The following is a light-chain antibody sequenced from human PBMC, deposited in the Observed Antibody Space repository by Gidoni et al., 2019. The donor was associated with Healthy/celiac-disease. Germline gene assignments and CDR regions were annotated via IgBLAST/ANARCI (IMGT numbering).Light chain of an antibody. CDR2: DAY. J-gene: IGKJ2*01. CDR3: QQFNSYPPYT. Sequence: AIQLTQSPSSLSASVGDRVTITRRASQGISSALAWYQQKPGKAPKLLIYDAYSLESGVPSRFSGSGSGTDFTLTIGSLQPEDFATYYCQQFNSYPPYTFGQGTKLEIK. CDR1: QGISSA. V-gene: IGKV1-13*02.